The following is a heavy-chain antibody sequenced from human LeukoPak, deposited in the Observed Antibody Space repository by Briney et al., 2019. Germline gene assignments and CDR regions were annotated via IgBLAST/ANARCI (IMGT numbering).Heavy chain of an antibody. J-gene: IGHJ3*02. V-gene: IGHV5-51*01. CDR3: ARQAYGSHFDAFDI. CDR2: IYPDDSET. Sequence: GESLKISCKASGYRFTTDYIGWVRQMPGKGLEWMGIIYPDDSETNYSPSFQGQVSMSVDRSITTAYLQWSSLKASDTAIYYCARQAYGSHFDAFDIWGQGTMVTVSS. CDR1: GYRFTTDY. D-gene: IGHD3-22*01.